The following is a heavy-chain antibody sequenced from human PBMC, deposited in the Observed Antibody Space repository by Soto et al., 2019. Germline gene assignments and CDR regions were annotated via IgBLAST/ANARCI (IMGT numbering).Heavy chain of an antibody. D-gene: IGHD5-18*01. CDR3: ARAPRGYSYGYFDY. J-gene: IGHJ4*02. CDR1: GFTFSSSW. CDR2: INSDGSST. V-gene: IGHV3-74*01. Sequence: LXXSCAASGFTFSSSWMHWVRQAPAKGLVWVSRINSDGSSTSYADSVKGRFTISRDNAKNTLYLQMNSLRDEDTAVYYCARAPRGYSYGYFDYWGQGTLVTVSS.